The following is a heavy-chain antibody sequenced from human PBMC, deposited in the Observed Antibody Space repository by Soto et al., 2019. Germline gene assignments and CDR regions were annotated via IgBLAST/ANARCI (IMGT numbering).Heavy chain of an antibody. Sequence: EVQLLESGGGLVQPGGSLRLSCAASGFTFSSYAMSWVRQAPGKGLEWVSSISGGGSGPFYADSVKGRFTISRDNSMQTLYLQMSSLRADDTVIYYCAKDQSEVYSSAFNSPLDYWGQGILVTVSS. CDR3: AKDQSEVYSSAFNSPLDY. CDR2: ISGGGSGP. V-gene: IGHV3-23*01. D-gene: IGHD6-19*01. J-gene: IGHJ4*02. CDR1: GFTFSSYA.